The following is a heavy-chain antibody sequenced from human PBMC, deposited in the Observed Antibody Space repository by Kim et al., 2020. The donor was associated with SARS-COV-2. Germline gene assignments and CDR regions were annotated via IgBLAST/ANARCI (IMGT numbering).Heavy chain of an antibody. V-gene: IGHV4-30-2*01. Sequence: SETLSLTCAVSGGSISSGGYSWSWIRQPPGKGLEWIGYIYHSGSTYYNPSLKSRVTISVDRSKNQFSLKLSSVTAADTAVYYCARDWLFGGFDPWGQGTLVTVSS. J-gene: IGHJ5*02. CDR2: IYHSGST. D-gene: IGHD2-21*01. CDR1: GGSISSGGYS. CDR3: ARDWLFGGFDP.